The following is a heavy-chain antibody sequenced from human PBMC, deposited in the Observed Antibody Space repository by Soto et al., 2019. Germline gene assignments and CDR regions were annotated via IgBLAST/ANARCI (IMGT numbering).Heavy chain of an antibody. D-gene: IGHD5-12*01. CDR3: ARDLEMATPVGTANAFDI. J-gene: IGHJ3*02. CDR1: GGSISSGDYY. CDR2: IYYSGST. V-gene: IGHV4-30-4*01. Sequence: PSETLSLTCTVSGGSISSGDYYWSWIRQPPRKGLEWIGYIYYSGSTYYNPSLKSRVTISVDTSKNQFSLKLSSATAADTAVYYCARDLEMATPVGTANAFDIWGQRTMVTVSS.